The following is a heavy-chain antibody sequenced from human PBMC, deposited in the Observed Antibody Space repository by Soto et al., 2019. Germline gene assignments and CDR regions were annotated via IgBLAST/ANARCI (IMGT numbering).Heavy chain of an antibody. Sequence: PSETLSLTCTVSGDSVSSDSYYCTWIRQPPGKGLEWIGYIYSSGSTNYNPSLKSRVTISLDTSSNQFSLELTSVTAADTAIYNCARDIRGYSRAFDYWGQGTLVTVSS. V-gene: IGHV4-61*01. J-gene: IGHJ4*02. D-gene: IGHD5-18*01. CDR1: GDSVSSDSYY. CDR3: ARDIRGYSRAFDY. CDR2: IYSSGST.